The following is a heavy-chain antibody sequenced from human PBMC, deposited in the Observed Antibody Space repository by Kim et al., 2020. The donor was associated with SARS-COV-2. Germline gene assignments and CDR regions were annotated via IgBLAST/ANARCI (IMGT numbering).Heavy chain of an antibody. D-gene: IGHD6-13*01. V-gene: IGHV3-23*01. CDR2: ISGSGGST. J-gene: IGHJ3*02. Sequence: GGSLRLSCAASGFTFSSYAMSWVRQAPGKGLEWVSAISGSGGSTYYADSVKGRFTISRDNSKNTLYLQMNSLRAEDTAVYYCAKDGGSAAGTRGAFDIWGQGTMFTLSS. CDR3: AKDGGSAAGTRGAFDI. CDR1: GFTFSSYA.